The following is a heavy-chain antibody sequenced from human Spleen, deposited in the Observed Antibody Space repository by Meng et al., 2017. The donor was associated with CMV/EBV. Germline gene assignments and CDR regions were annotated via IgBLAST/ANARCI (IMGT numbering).Heavy chain of an antibody. Sequence: SETLSLTCTVSGGSVSSSYYWSWIRQTPGKGLEWIGYIYHSGSTNYNPTLKSRVTMSVDTSKNQFSLKLSSVTAADTAVYYCARGGTVVISLDYWGQGTLVTVSS. V-gene: IGHV4-61*01. CDR2: IYHSGST. J-gene: IGHJ4*02. CDR1: GGSVSSSYY. CDR3: ARGGTVVISLDY. D-gene: IGHD4-23*01.